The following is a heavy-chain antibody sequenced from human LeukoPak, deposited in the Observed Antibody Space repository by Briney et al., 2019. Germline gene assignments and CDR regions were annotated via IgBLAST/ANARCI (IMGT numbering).Heavy chain of an antibody. Sequence: GGSLRLSCTASGSTFGDYAMGWVRQAPGKGLEWVGFIRSKAYGATTEYAASVKGRFSISRDDSKSIAYLQMNSLKTEDTAVYYCTRAQLGIRYWGQGTLVTVSS. CDR1: GSTFGDYA. D-gene: IGHD7-27*01. J-gene: IGHJ4*02. V-gene: IGHV3-49*04. CDR3: TRAQLGIRY. CDR2: IRSKAYGATT.